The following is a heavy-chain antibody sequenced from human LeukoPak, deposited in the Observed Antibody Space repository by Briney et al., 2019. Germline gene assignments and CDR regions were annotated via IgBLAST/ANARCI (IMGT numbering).Heavy chain of an antibody. Sequence: PGGSLRLSCAASGFTFSSYAMHWVRQAPGKGLEWVAVISYDESNKYYADSVKGRFTISRDNSKNTLYLQMNSLRAEDTAVYYCARDAHYTGLQYYFDYWGQGTLVTVSS. CDR2: ISYDESNK. V-gene: IGHV3-30-3*01. CDR3: ARDAHYTGLQYYFDY. J-gene: IGHJ4*02. CDR1: GFTFSSYA. D-gene: IGHD4-11*01.